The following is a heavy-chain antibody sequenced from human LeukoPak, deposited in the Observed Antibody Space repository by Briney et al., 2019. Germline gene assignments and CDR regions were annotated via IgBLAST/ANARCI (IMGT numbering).Heavy chain of an antibody. CDR1: GFTFSDHF. V-gene: IGHV3-72*01. Sequence: GGALRLSCAASGFTFSDHFLDWVRQAPGKGLEWVGRTRNKANSYITEYAASVKGRFTIPRDDSKNSLYLQMSSLKTDDTAMYYCASIRGTFGYWGQGTLVTVSS. D-gene: IGHD1-26*01. CDR2: TRNKANSYIT. J-gene: IGHJ4*02. CDR3: ASIRGTFGY.